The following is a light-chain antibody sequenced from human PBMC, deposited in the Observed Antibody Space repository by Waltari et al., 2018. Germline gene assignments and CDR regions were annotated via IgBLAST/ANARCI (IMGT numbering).Light chain of an antibody. CDR2: EVN. CDR3: CSYGGASLRV. V-gene: IGLV2-23*02. Sequence: QSALTPPASVSGSPGQSITTSCTGPTSDIGSYNLVSWYQQHPGEVPKLIIYEVNKRPSGVSNRFSGSKSGNTASLTISGLQPEDEADYYCCSYGGASLRVFGGGTKVTVL. J-gene: IGLJ3*02. CDR1: TSDIGSYNL.